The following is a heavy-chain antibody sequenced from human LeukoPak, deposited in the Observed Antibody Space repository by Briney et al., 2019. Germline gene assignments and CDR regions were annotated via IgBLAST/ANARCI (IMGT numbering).Heavy chain of an antibody. Sequence: ASVKVSCKVSGYTLTELSIHWVRQAPGKGLEWMGGFDPEDGETIYAQKFQGRVTMTEDTSTDTAYMELSSLRSEDTAVYYCARGEGYGGIYGMDVWGQGTTVTVSS. CDR3: ARGEGYGGIYGMDV. V-gene: IGHV1-24*01. D-gene: IGHD4-23*01. CDR2: FDPEDGET. CDR1: GYTLTELS. J-gene: IGHJ6*02.